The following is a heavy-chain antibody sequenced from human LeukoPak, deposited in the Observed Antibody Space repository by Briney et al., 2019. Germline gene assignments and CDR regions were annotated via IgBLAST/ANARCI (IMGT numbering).Heavy chain of an antibody. D-gene: IGHD3-10*01. Sequence: GESLKISCKASGYTFTIYDINWVRRATGQGLEWMGWMNPNSGNTGYAQKFQGRVTITRNTSISTAYMELSSLRSEDTAVYYCAGGYYFASGSYSVDYWGQGTLVTVSS. J-gene: IGHJ4*02. V-gene: IGHV1-8*03. CDR2: MNPNSGNT. CDR1: GYTFTIYD. CDR3: AGGYYFASGSYSVDY.